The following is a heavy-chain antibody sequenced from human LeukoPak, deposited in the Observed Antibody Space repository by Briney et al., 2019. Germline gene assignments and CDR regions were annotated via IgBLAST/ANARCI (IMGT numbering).Heavy chain of an antibody. CDR2: ISYDGSNK. J-gene: IGHJ4*02. CDR1: GFTFSSYG. V-gene: IGHV3-30*18. CDR3: AKDGSGYSYGYTFDY. Sequence: GGSLRLSCAASGFTFSSYGMHWVRQAPGKGLEWVAVISYDGSNKYYADSVKGRFTISRDNSKNTLYLQMNSLRAEDTAVYYCAKDGSGYSYGYTFDYWGQGTLVTVSS. D-gene: IGHD5-18*01.